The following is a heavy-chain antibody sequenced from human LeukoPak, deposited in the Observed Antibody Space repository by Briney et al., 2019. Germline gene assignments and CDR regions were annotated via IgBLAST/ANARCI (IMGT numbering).Heavy chain of an antibody. CDR1: GFTFSDYS. CDR2: ISRSSSHI. J-gene: IGHJ3*02. D-gene: IGHD4-11*01. V-gene: IGHV3-21*01. Sequence: GGSLRLSCAASGFTFSDYSMNWVRQAPGKGLEWVSSISRSSSHIYYADSVKGRFTISRDNAKNSLYLQMNSLRAEDTAVYYCARARYDYYAFDIWGQGIMVTVSS. CDR3: ARARYDYYAFDI.